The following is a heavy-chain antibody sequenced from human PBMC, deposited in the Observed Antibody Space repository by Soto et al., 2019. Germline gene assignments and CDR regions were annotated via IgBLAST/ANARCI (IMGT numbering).Heavy chain of an antibody. V-gene: IGHV1-69*02. Sequence: QVQLVQSGAEVKKPGSSVKVSCKASGGTFSSYTISWVRQAPGQGLEWMGRIIPILGIANYAQKFQGRVTITADKSTSTAYMELSSLRSECTAVYYCARLEGYSGYDDPFDYWGQGTLVTVSS. CDR3: ARLEGYSGYDDPFDY. CDR1: GGTFSSYT. D-gene: IGHD5-12*01. J-gene: IGHJ4*02. CDR2: IIPILGIA.